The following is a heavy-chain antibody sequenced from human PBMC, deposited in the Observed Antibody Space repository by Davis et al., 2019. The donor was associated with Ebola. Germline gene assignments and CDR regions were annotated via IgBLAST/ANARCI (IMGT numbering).Heavy chain of an antibody. D-gene: IGHD5-24*01. CDR3: ARAKEGYQLLSAALEV. Sequence: GGSLRLSCAASGFKFSDYGMHWVRQAPGKGLEWVAFIRSDAWTKNYAESVRCRFTISRDNSKNTLDLQMSGLQSEDTAVYYCARAKEGYQLLSAALEVWGQGTTVTVSS. CDR2: IRSDAWTK. V-gene: IGHV3-30*02. CDR1: GFKFSDYG. J-gene: IGHJ3*01.